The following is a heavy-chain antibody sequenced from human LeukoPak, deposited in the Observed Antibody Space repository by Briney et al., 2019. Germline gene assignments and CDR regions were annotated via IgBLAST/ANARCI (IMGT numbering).Heavy chain of an antibody. V-gene: IGHV1-3*01. CDR3: ARDRWDYCSTISCYVVLEY. CDR1: GYTFTSYA. J-gene: IGHJ4*02. Sequence: ASVKVSCKASGYTFTSYAMHWVRQAPGQRLEWMGWINAGNGNTKYAQGFQGRVIMTTDTSTSTAYLELGSLTSDDTAVYYCARDRWDYCSTISCYVVLEYWGQGTLVTVSS. D-gene: IGHD2-2*01. CDR2: INAGNGNT.